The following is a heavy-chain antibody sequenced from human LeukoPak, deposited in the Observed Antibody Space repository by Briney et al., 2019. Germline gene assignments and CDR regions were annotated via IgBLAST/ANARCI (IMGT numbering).Heavy chain of an antibody. CDR1: GFTFDDYA. J-gene: IGHJ3*02. CDR3: AKGEAGYSSSSAAFDI. CDR2: IRWNSGNI. V-gene: IGHV3-9*03. Sequence: GGSLRLSCTASGFTFDDYAMHWVRQAPGEGLVWVSCIRWNSGNIGYADSVKRRFTTFRDNAKNSLYLQMSSLRAEDIALYYCAKGEAGYSSSSAAFDIWGQGTMVTVSS. D-gene: IGHD6-6*01.